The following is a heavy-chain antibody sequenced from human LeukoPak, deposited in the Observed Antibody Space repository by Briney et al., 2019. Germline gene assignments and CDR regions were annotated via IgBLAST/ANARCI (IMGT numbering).Heavy chain of an antibody. V-gene: IGHV3-33*01. CDR2: ISYDGSNK. D-gene: IGHD6-6*01. CDR3: ARDYSSSLYYFDY. J-gene: IGHJ4*02. Sequence: GGSLRLSCAASGFTFSSYGMHWVRQAPGKGLEWVAVISYDGSNKYYADSVKGRFTISRDNSKNTLYLQMNSLRAEDTAVYYCARDYSSSLYYFDYWGQGTLVTVSS. CDR1: GFTFSSYG.